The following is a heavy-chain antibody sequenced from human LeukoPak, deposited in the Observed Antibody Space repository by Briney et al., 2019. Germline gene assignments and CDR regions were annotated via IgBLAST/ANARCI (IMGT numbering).Heavy chain of an antibody. D-gene: IGHD4-17*01. CDR1: GYTFTSYG. CDR3: AKVKDYGDYPGAFDI. V-gene: IGHV1-18*01. Sequence: GASVKVSCKASGYTFTSYGISWVRQAPGQGLEWMGWISAYNGNTNYAQKLQGRVTTTTDTSTSTAYMELRSLRSDDTAVYYCAKVKDYGDYPGAFDIWGQGTMVTVSS. CDR2: ISAYNGNT. J-gene: IGHJ3*02.